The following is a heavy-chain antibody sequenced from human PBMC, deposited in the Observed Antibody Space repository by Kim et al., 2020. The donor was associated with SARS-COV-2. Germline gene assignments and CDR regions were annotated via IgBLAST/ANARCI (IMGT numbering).Heavy chain of an antibody. CDR2: ISGSGGST. Sequence: GGSLRLSCAASGFTFSSYAMSWVRQAPGKGLEWLSVISGSGGSTYYADSVKGRFTISRDNSKNTLYLQMNSLRAEDTAVYYCAKDWHIVVVPAAIDYWGQGTLVTVSS. J-gene: IGHJ4*02. CDR1: GFTFSSYA. V-gene: IGHV3-23*01. CDR3: AKDWHIVVVPAAIDY. D-gene: IGHD2-2*01.